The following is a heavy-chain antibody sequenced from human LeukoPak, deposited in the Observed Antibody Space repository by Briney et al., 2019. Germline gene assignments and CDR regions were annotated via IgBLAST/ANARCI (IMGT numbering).Heavy chain of an antibody. CDR2: ISGSGGST. Sequence: GGSLRLSCAASGSTFSNYAMSWVRQAPGKGLDWVAAISGSGGSTYYADAVKGRFTISRDISKNTLYLQMHSLRAEDTAIYYCAKRSSSSSGYFDYWGQGTLVTVSS. D-gene: IGHD6-6*01. V-gene: IGHV3-23*01. CDR3: AKRSSSSSGYFDY. J-gene: IGHJ4*02. CDR1: GSTFSNYA.